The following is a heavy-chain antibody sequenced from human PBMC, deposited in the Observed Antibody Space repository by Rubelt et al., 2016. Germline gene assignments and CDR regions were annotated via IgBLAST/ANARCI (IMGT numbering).Heavy chain of an antibody. CDR1: GGSISSSSYY. J-gene: IGHJ4*02. CDR3: ARDLGRSGYASCSDY. V-gene: IGHV4-39*07. CDR2: IYHTGST. Sequence: QLQLQESGPGLVKPSETLSLTCTVSGGSISSSSYYWGWIRQPPGKGLEWIGNIYHTGSTCYNPSLKSRVTISADTSKNQFPRKLGSVPDADTAVYYCARDLGRSGYASCSDYWGRGTLVTVSS. D-gene: IGHD5-12*01.